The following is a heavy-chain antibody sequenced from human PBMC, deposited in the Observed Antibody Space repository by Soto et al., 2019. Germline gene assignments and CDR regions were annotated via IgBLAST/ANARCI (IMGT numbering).Heavy chain of an antibody. CDR3: ATPYYYNH. Sequence: WWSLRLACAASGFTFSSYTMTGGRQSPGKGLEWLASITDDSSHIDYADSVRGRCAVSRDNARKSVYLQMDSLGAEDTAIYYCATPYYYNHWGPGTLVTVYS. J-gene: IGHJ5*02. CDR2: ITDDSSHI. D-gene: IGHD3-22*01. CDR1: GFTFSSYT. V-gene: IGHV3-21*01.